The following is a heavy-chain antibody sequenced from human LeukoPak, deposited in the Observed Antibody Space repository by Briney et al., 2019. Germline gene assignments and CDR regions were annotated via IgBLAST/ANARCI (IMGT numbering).Heavy chain of an antibody. D-gene: IGHD3-9*01. CDR1: GGTFSSYA. CDR2: ISAYNGNT. J-gene: IGHJ4*02. Sequence: GASVKVSCKASGGTFSSYAISWVRQAPGQGLEWMGWISAYNGNTNYAQKLQGRVTMTTDTSTSTAYMELRSLRSDDTAVYYCARESILTGYSNWGQGTLVTVSS. CDR3: ARESILTGYSN. V-gene: IGHV1-18*01.